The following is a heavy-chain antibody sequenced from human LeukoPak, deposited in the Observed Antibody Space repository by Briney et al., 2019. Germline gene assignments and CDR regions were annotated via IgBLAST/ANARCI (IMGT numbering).Heavy chain of an antibody. Sequence: PSETLSLTCTVSGGSISSGSYYWSWIRQPAGKGLEWIGRIYTSGSTNYNPSLKSRVTISVDTSKNQFSLKLSSVTAADTAVYYCARGYDSSGYYYAWGQGTLVTVSS. D-gene: IGHD3-22*01. CDR3: ARGYDSSGYYYA. CDR2: IYTSGST. J-gene: IGHJ4*02. CDR1: GGSISSGSYY. V-gene: IGHV4-61*02.